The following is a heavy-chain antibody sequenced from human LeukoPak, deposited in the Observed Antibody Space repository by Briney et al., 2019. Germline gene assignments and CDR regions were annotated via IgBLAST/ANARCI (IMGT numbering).Heavy chain of an antibody. D-gene: IGHD3-10*01. V-gene: IGHV1-69*05. CDR3: ARHLYGSGSYPSFLFDY. J-gene: IGHJ4*02. CDR2: IIPIFGTA. Sequence: SVKVSCKASGGTFSSYAISWVRQAPGQGLEWMGGIIPIFGTANYAQKFQGRVTITTDESTSTAYMELSSLRSEDTAVYYCARHLYGSGSYPSFLFDYWGQGILVTVSS. CDR1: GGTFSSYA.